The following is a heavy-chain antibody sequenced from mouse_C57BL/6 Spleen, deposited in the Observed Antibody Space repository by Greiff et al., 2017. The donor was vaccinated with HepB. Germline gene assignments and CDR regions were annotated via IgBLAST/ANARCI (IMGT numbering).Heavy chain of an antibody. CDR3: VREAVVAPVAY. Sequence: DVHLVESGGGLVQPKGSLKLSCAASGFTFNTYAMHWVRQAPGKGLEWVARIRSKSSNYATYYADSVKDRFTISRDDSQSMLYLQMNNLKTEDTAMYYCVREAVVAPVAYWGQGTLVTVSA. V-gene: IGHV10-3*01. J-gene: IGHJ3*01. CDR1: GFTFNTYA. D-gene: IGHD1-1*01. CDR2: IRSKSSNYAT.